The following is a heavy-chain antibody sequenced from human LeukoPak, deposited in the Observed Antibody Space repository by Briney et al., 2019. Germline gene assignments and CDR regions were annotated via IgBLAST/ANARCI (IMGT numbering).Heavy chain of an antibody. J-gene: IGHJ4*02. CDR2: IYTSGST. D-gene: IGHD3-22*01. CDR3: ARHGGYYYDSSGYFEY. V-gene: IGHV4-4*09. Sequence: PSETLSLTCTVSGGSISSYYWSRIRQPPGKGLEWIGYIYTSGSTNYNPSLKSRVTISVDTSKNQFSLKLSSVTAADTAVYYCARHGGYYYDSSGYFEYWGQGTLVTVSS. CDR1: GGSISSYY.